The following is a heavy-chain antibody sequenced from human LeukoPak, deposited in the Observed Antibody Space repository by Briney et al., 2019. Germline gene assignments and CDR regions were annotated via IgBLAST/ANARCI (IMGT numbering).Heavy chain of an antibody. V-gene: IGHV3-23*01. CDR1: GFTFSSYG. D-gene: IGHD4-17*01. Sequence: GGSLRLSCAASGFTFSSYGMSWVRQAPGKGLEWVSAISGSGGSTYYADSVKGRFTISRDNSKNTLYLQMNSLRAEDTAVYYCAKDTSSAANYGDFLLDYWGQGTLVTVSS. J-gene: IGHJ4*02. CDR3: AKDTSSAANYGDFLLDY. CDR2: ISGSGGST.